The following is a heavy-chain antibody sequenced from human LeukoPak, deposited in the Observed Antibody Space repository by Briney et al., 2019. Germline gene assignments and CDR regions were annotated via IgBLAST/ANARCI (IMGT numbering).Heavy chain of an antibody. CDR2: IIPIFGTA. D-gene: IGHD3-10*01. CDR1: GGTFSSYA. CDR3: ARVYYGSGSYYLAY. J-gene: IGHJ4*02. V-gene: IGHV1-69*06. Sequence: SVKVSCKASGGTFSSYAISWVRQAPGQGLEWMGGIIPIFGTANYAQKFQGRVTITADKSTSTAYMELGSLRSEDTALYYCARVYYGSGSYYLAYWGQGTLVTVSS.